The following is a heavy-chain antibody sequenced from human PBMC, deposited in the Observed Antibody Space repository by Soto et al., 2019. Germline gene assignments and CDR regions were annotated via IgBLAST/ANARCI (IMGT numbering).Heavy chain of an antibody. CDR1: GFTFSSYG. CDR2: ISYDGSNK. J-gene: IGHJ6*03. Sequence: QVQLVESGGGVVQPGRSLRLSCAASGFTFSSYGMHWVRQAPGKGLEWVAVISYDGSNKYYADSVKGRFTISRDNSKNTLYLQMNSLRAEDTAVYYCAKDGWDSGGWYNYYYYMDVWGKGTTVTVSS. D-gene: IGHD6-19*01. CDR3: AKDGWDSGGWYNYYYYMDV. V-gene: IGHV3-30*18.